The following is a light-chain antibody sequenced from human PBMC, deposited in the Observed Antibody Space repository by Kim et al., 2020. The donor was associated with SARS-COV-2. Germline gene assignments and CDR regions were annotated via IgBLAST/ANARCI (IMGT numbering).Light chain of an antibody. CDR3: QQYNNWPPEYT. CDR1: QSVSSN. J-gene: IGKJ2*01. V-gene: IGKV3-15*01. Sequence: SPGDRVTLSCRASQSVSSNLAWLQQKPGQAPRLLIHAASTRATGVPARFSGSGSGTEFTLTIDSLQSEDFAVYYCQQYNNWPPEYTFGQGTKLEI. CDR2: AAS.